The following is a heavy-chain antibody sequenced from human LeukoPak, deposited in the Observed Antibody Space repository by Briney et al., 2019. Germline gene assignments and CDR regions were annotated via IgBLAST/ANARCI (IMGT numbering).Heavy chain of an antibody. D-gene: IGHD2-15*01. CDR3: ARSGLSRFDS. V-gene: IGHV3-48*03. Sequence: AGGSLRLSCAASGFTFSSYEMNWVRQAPGKGLEWVSYISSSGSTIYYADSVKGRFTISRDNSKDTLYLQMYSLRAEDTAEYYCARSGLSRFDSWGQGTLVTVSS. J-gene: IGHJ4*02. CDR1: GFTFSSYE. CDR2: ISSSGSTI.